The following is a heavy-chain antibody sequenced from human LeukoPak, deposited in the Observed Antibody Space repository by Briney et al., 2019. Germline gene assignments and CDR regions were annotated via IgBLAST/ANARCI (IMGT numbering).Heavy chain of an antibody. J-gene: IGHJ5*02. Sequence: PSETLFLTCTVSGGSISSGSFYWSWIRQPAGKGLEWIGRINTSGNTNYNPSLQSRVTMSVDTSKNQFSLRLRSVTATDTAVYYCARVRRVAADTNWFDPWGQGTLVTVSS. D-gene: IGHD2-21*01. CDR2: INTSGNT. CDR1: GGSISSGSFY. CDR3: ARVRRVAADTNWFDP. V-gene: IGHV4-61*02.